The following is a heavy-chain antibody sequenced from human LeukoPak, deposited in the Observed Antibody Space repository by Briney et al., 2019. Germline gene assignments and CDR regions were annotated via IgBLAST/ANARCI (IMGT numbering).Heavy chain of an antibody. CDR2: IYDSGST. V-gene: IGHV4-39*01. J-gene: IGHJ4*02. Sequence: SETLSLTRTVSGGSISSNNYFWGWIRQPPGKGLEWIGSIYDSGSTYYNPSLKSRVTISVDTSKKPFSLKLNSVTAAETAMYYCQSRFLEWLLDYWGQGTLVTVSS. CDR3: QSRFLEWLLDY. CDR1: GGSISSNNYF. D-gene: IGHD3-3*01.